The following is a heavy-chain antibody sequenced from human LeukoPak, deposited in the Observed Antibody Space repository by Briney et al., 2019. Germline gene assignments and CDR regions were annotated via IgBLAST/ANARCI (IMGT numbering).Heavy chain of an antibody. V-gene: IGHV3-30*02. D-gene: IGHD1/OR15-1a*01. CDR3: ARNKRADI. CDR1: GFTFSSYG. Sequence: GGSLRLSCAASGFTFSSYGMHWVRQAPGKGLEWVAFIRYDGSNKYYADSVKGRFTISRDNAKNSLSLQMISLRAEDTAVYYCARNKRADIWGQGTMVTVSS. J-gene: IGHJ3*02. CDR2: IRYDGSNK.